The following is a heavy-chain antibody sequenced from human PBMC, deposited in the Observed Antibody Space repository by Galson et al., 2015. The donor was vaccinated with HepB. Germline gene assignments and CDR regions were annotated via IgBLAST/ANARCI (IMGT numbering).Heavy chain of an antibody. CDR3: AKSRPYDSSGYYYFFDY. CDR2: ISGSGGST. V-gene: IGHV3-23*01. D-gene: IGHD3-22*01. J-gene: IGHJ4*02. CDR1: GFTFSSYA. Sequence: SLRLSCAASGFTFSSYAMSWVRQAPGKGLEWVSAISGSGGSTYYADSVKGRFTISRDNSKNTLYLQMNSLRAEDTAVYYCAKSRPYDSSGYYYFFDYWGQGTLVTVSS.